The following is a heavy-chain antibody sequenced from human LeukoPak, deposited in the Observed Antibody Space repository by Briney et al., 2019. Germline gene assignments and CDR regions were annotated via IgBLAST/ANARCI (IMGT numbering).Heavy chain of an antibody. J-gene: IGHJ4*02. Sequence: PGGSLRLSCAASGFTFGNYVMHWVRQAPGKGLEWVAFIRYDGSDGWYADSVKGRFTISRDTSKNTLYLQMNSLRTEDTAVYYCTANWNGDYWGQGTLVSVSS. D-gene: IGHD1-1*01. V-gene: IGHV3-30*02. CDR1: GFTFGNYV. CDR3: TANWNGDY. CDR2: IRYDGSDG.